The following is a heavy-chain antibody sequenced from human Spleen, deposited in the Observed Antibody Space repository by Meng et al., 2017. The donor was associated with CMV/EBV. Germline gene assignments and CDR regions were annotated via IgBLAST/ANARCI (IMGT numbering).Heavy chain of an antibody. D-gene: IGHD2-2*01. Sequence: GESLKISCVASGFTFSDHHMTWVRQAPGKGLEWVSYISSSGSTIYYADSVKGRFTISRDNAKNSLYLQMNSLRAEDTAVYYCARESGAIVVVPAALDYWGQGTLVTVSS. V-gene: IGHV3-11*01. CDR2: ISSSGSTI. CDR1: GFTFSDHH. J-gene: IGHJ4*02. CDR3: ARESGAIVVVPAALDY.